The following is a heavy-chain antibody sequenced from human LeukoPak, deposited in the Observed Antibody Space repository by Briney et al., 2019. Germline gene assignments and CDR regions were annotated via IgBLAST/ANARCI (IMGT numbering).Heavy chain of an antibody. CDR1: GFTFSSYG. CDR3: AKDSIAALGWFDP. V-gene: IGHV3-30*02. J-gene: IGHJ5*02. CDR2: IRYDGSNK. Sequence: GGSLRLSCAASGFTFSSYGMHWVRQAPGKGLEWVAFIRYDGSNKYYADSVKGRFTISRDNSKNTLYLQMNSLRAEDTAVYYCAKDSIAALGWFDPWGQGTLVTVSS. D-gene: IGHD6-6*01.